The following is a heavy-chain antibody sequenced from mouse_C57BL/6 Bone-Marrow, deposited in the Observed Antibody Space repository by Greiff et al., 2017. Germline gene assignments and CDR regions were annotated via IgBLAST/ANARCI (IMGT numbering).Heavy chain of an antibody. Sequence: QVQLQQSGPELVKPGASVKISCKASGYTFTDYYINWVKQRPGQGLEWSGWIFPGSGSTYYNEKFKGKATLTVDKSSSTAYMLLSSLTSEDSAVYFCARSITTAERGYFDVWGTGTTVTVSS. J-gene: IGHJ1*03. V-gene: IGHV1-75*01. CDR2: IFPGSGST. CDR3: ARSITTAERGYFDV. D-gene: IGHD1-2*01. CDR1: GYTFTDYY.